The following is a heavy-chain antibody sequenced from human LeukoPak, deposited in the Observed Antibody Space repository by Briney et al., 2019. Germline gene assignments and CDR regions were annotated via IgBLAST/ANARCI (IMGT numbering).Heavy chain of an antibody. J-gene: IGHJ5*02. CDR3: ARVLRYFDWLSVAENWFDP. Sequence: PSQTLSLTCTVSGGSISSGGYYWSWIRQHPGKGLEWIGYIYYSGSTNYNPSLKSRVTISVDTSKNQFSLKLSSVTAADTAVYYCARVLRYFDWLSVAENWFDPWGQGTLVTVSS. CDR1: GGSISSGGYY. CDR2: IYYSGST. V-gene: IGHV4-31*03. D-gene: IGHD3-9*01.